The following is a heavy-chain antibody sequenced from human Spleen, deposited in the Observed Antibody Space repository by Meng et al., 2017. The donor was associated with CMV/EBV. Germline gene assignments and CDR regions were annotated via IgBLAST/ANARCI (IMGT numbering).Heavy chain of an antibody. V-gene: IGHV3-7*01. J-gene: IGHJ4*02. CDR3: ATRSGSLRAY. Sequence: GGSLRLSCAASAFTFSTSWMSWVRQAPGKGLQWVGNIKEDGSENNYLDSVKGRFTISRDNAKNSVYLHMSSLRAEDTAMYYCATRSGSLRAYWGQGTLVTVSS. CDR1: AFTFSTSW. CDR2: IKEDGSEN. D-gene: IGHD1-26*01.